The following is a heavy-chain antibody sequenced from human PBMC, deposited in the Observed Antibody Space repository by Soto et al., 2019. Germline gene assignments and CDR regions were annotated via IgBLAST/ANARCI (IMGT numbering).Heavy chain of an antibody. Sequence: QVQLQESGPGLVKPSDTLSLTCAVSGYSISSSNWWGWIRLPPGKGLEWIGYIYYSGTTYYNPSLKSRVTMSVDTSKNQFSTKLTSVTAVDTAVYYCASREIQGRIYYWGQGSLVTVSS. CDR1: GYSISSSNW. J-gene: IGHJ4*02. V-gene: IGHV4-28*01. CDR2: IYYSGTT. CDR3: ASREIQGRIYY. D-gene: IGHD1-26*01.